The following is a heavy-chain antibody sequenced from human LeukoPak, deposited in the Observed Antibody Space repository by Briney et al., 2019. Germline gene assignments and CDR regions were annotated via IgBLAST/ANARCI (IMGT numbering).Heavy chain of an antibody. CDR3: ARGYCSGGSCSVH. J-gene: IGHJ4*02. V-gene: IGHV4-34*01. CDR2: INHSGST. CDR1: GGSFSGYY. Sequence: ETLSLTCAVYGGSFSGYYWSWIRQPPGKGLEWIGEINHSGSTNYNPSLKSRVTISVDTSKNQFSLKLSSVTAADTAVYYCARGYCSGGSCSVHWGQGTLVTVSS. D-gene: IGHD2-15*01.